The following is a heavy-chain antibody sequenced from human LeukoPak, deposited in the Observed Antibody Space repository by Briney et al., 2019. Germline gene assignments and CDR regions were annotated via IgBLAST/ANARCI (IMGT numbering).Heavy chain of an antibody. CDR1: GFTLRSNY. V-gene: IGHV3-53*01. CDR2: IYSGGST. J-gene: IGHJ4*02. D-gene: IGHD3/OR15-3a*01. CDR3: ARDQFAFGLFDY. Sequence: AGGSLKLSWAAPGFTLRSNYMSWGRQAPGKGLECVSVIYSGGSTYYADSVKGRFTISRDSSKNTLYLQMNSLSAEDTAVYYCARDQFAFGLFDYWGQGTLVTVSS.